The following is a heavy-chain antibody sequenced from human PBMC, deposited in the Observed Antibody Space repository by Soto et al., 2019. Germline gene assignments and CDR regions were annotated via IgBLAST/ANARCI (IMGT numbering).Heavy chain of an antibody. D-gene: IGHD2-15*01. Sequence: ASVKVSCKASGYTFTSYDINWVRQATGQGLEWMGWMNPNSGNTGYAQKFQGRVTMTRNTSISTAYMELSSLRSEDTAVYYCARRILHYYYYYMDVWGKGTTVTVSS. CDR1: GYTFTSYD. CDR2: MNPNSGNT. V-gene: IGHV1-8*01. CDR3: ARRILHYYYYYMDV. J-gene: IGHJ6*03.